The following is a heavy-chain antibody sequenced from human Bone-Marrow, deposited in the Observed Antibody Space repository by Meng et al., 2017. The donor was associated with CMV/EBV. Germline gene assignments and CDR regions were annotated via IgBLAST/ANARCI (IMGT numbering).Heavy chain of an antibody. CDR1: GASISRNNW. Sequence: LTCAVSGASISRNNWWSWVRQPPGKGLEWIGEIYHSGSANYNPSLNSRVTISVDKSKNQLSLKVTSMTAADTAVYYCARDLGTVAPGYWGQGTLVTVSS. J-gene: IGHJ4*02. D-gene: IGHD4-23*01. CDR2: IYHSGSA. CDR3: ARDLGTVAPGY. V-gene: IGHV4-4*02.